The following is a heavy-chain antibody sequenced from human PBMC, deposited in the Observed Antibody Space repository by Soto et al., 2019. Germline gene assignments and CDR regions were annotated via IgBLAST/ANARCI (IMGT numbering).Heavy chain of an antibody. CDR2: ISSSSSYI. CDR1: GFTFSSYS. D-gene: IGHD2-15*01. CDR3: ARGGPCSYYYYYGMDV. J-gene: IGHJ6*02. V-gene: IGHV3-21*01. Sequence: GGSLRLSCAASGFTFSSYSMNWVRQAPGKGLEWVSSISSSSSYIYYADSVKGRFTISRDNAKNSLYLQMNSLRAEDTAVYYCARGGPCSYYYYYGMDVWGQGTPVTVSS.